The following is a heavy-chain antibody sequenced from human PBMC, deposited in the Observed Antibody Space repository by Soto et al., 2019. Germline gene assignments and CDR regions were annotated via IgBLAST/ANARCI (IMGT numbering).Heavy chain of an antibody. J-gene: IGHJ4*02. CDR1: GYSFTSYW. D-gene: IGHD2-2*03. V-gene: IGHV5-51*01. CDR2: IYPGDSDT. CDR3: ARHGGYPSSTRGGFWSGYLGY. Sequence: GESLKISCKGSGYSFTSYWIGWVRQMPGKGLEWMGIIYPGDSDTRYSPSFQGQFTISADKSISTAYLQWGSLKASDTAMYYCARHGGYPSSTRGGFWSGYLGYWGQGTLVTVSS.